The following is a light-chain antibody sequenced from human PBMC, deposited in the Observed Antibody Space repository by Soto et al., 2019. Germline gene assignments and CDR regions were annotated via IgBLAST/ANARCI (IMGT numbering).Light chain of an antibody. CDR1: QSVSSN. CDR2: GAS. V-gene: IGKV3-15*01. J-gene: IGKJ1*01. Sequence: EIVMTQSPATLSVSPGERATLSXRASQSVSSNLAWYQQKPGQAPRLLIYGASTRATGIPARFSGSGSGTEFTLTISSLQPGDFATYYCQHYNTYPWTFGQGTKVDIK. CDR3: QHYNTYPWT.